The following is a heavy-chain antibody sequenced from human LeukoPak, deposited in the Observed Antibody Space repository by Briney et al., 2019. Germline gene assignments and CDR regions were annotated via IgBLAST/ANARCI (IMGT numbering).Heavy chain of an antibody. Sequence: PGGSLRLSCAASGFTFSGYGMHWVRQAPGKGLEWVAVIWYDGSNKYYADSVKGRFTISRDNSKNTLYLQMNSLRAEDTAVYYCARGYSSGWSYYFDYWGQGTLVTVSS. CDR2: IWYDGSNK. CDR3: ARGYSSGWSYYFDY. V-gene: IGHV3-33*01. J-gene: IGHJ4*02. D-gene: IGHD6-19*01. CDR1: GFTFSGYG.